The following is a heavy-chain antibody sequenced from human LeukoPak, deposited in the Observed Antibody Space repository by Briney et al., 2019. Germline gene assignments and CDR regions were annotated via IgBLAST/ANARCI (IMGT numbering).Heavy chain of an antibody. J-gene: IGHJ4*02. CDR3: ARSGSGSYWNYFDY. Sequence: PGGSLRLSCAASGFTFSSYGMHWARQAPGKGLEWVAFIRYDGSNKYYADSVKGRFTISRDNSKNTLYLQMNSLRVEDTAVYYCARSGSGSYWNYFDYWGQGTPVTVSS. CDR2: IRYDGSNK. D-gene: IGHD3-10*01. V-gene: IGHV3-30*02. CDR1: GFTFSSYG.